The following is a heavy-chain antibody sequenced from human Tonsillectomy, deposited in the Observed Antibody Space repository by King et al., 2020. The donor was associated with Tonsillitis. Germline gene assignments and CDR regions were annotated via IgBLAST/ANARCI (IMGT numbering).Heavy chain of an antibody. CDR3: ASRAFSHASASYYYYYFDY. Sequence: VQLVESGGDLVQVGGSLRLSCAASEFTFSNYVMSWVRQAPGKGLEWVSAVSGSGGTTYYADSVKGRFTISRDNSKNTLYLQMNSLRDEDTAVYYCASRAFSHASASYYYYYFDYWGQGTLVTVSS. CDR1: EFTFSNYV. J-gene: IGHJ4*02. D-gene: IGHD3-22*01. V-gene: IGHV3-23*04. CDR2: VSGSGGTT.